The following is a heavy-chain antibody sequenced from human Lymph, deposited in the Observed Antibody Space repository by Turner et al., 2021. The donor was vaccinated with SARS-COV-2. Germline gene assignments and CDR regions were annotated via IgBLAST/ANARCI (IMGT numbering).Heavy chain of an antibody. D-gene: IGHD4-17*01. CDR2: ISSSSSYI. CDR3: ARDIPTTADYFDY. Sequence: EVQLVASGGGLVKPGGSLRLSCAASGFTFSTYSMNWVRQAPGKGLEWISSISSSSSYIYYADSVKGRFTISRDDAKNSLYLQMNSLRAEDTAVYYCARDIPTTADYFDYWGLGTLVTVSS. J-gene: IGHJ4*02. V-gene: IGHV3-21*01. CDR1: GFTFSTYS.